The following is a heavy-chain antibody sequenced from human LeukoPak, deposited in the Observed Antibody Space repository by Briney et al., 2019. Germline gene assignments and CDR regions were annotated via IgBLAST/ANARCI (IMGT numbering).Heavy chain of an antibody. D-gene: IGHD6-13*01. J-gene: IGHJ4*02. CDR1: GFTFSRYY. CDR3: TRVFAGDEYSSSGY. V-gene: IGHV3-74*01. CDR2: INSDGSGT. Sequence: PGGSLRLSSAASGFTFSRYYMHWVRQAPGKGLVWVSRINSDGSGTAYADSVKGRFTVSRANAKNKLDLQMNSLRVEDTAMYYCTRVFAGDEYSSSGYWGQGTLVTVSS.